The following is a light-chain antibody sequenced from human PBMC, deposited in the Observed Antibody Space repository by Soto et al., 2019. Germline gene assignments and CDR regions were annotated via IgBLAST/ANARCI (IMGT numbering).Light chain of an antibody. CDR2: RNN. CDR3: AAWDDSLSGLYV. J-gene: IGLJ1*01. V-gene: IGLV1-47*01. Sequence: QAVVTQPPSASGTPGQRVTISCSGSSSNIGSNYVYWYQQLPGTAPKLLIYRNNQRPSGVPDPFSGSKSGTSASLAISGLRSEDEADYYCAAWDDSLSGLYVFGTGTKVTVL. CDR1: SSNIGSNY.